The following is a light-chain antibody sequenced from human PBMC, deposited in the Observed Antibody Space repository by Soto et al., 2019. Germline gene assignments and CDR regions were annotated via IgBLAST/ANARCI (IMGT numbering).Light chain of an antibody. V-gene: IGLV2-14*01. J-gene: IGLJ2*01. CDR1: SRDVGGSNY. CDR3: SSFVGGDSFDVI. Sequence: QSALIQPASVSGSPGQSITISCTGTSRDVGGSNYVSWYQHHPHRAPKLLIYEVSYRPSGVSSRFSGSKSGNTASLTISGLQAEDEADYYCSSFVGGDSFDVIFGGGTKLTVL. CDR2: EVS.